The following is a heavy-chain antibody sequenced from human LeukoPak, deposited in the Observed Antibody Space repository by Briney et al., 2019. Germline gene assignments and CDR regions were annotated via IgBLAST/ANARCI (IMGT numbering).Heavy chain of an antibody. CDR1: GFTFSSYW. CDR2: IKQDGSEK. CDR3: ASPRSITGNPIDY. V-gene: IGHV3-7*01. D-gene: IGHD1-20*01. J-gene: IGHJ4*02. Sequence: GGSLRFSCAASGFTFSSYWMSWVRQAPGKGLEWVANIKQDGSEKYYVDSVKGRLTISRDNAKNSLYLQMNSLRAEDTAVYYCASPRSITGNPIDYWGQGTLVTVSS.